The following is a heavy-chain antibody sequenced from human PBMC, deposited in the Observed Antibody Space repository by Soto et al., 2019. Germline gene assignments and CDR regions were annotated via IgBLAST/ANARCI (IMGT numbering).Heavy chain of an antibody. J-gene: IGHJ4*02. CDR2: IIPILGIA. D-gene: IGHD1-1*01. V-gene: IGHV1-69*08. Sequence: QVQLVQSGAEVKKPGSSVKVSCKASGGTFSSYTISWVRQAPGQGLEWMGRIIPILGIANYAQKFQGRVTITADKATSTAYMELSSLRSEDTAVYYCARDPTWHTTPSDYWGQGTLVTVSS. CDR3: ARDPTWHTTPSDY. CDR1: GGTFSSYT.